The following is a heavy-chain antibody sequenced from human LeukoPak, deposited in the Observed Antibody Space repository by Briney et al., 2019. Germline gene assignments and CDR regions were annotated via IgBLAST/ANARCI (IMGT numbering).Heavy chain of an antibody. V-gene: IGHV1-69*06. J-gene: IGHJ4*02. CDR1: GGTFSSYA. CDR3: ARERGYSYDY. Sequence: APVKVSCKASGGTFSSYAIGWVRQAPGQGLEWMGEIIPIFGTANYAQKFQGRVTITADKSTSTAYMELSSLRSEDTAVYYCARERGYSYDYWGQGTLVTVSS. D-gene: IGHD5-18*01. CDR2: IIPIFGTA.